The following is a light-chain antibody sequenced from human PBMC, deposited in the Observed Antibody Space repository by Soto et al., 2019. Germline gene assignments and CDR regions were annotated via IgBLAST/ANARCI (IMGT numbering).Light chain of an antibody. J-gene: IGKJ1*01. Sequence: DIQRTLSLAALSATISDRVRITCLASQSISSWLAWYPQKPGKAPKLLIYKASSLESGVPSRFSGSGSGTEFTLTISSLQPDDFATYYCQQYNSYSPTLAQGGKVAIK. CDR2: KAS. V-gene: IGKV1-5*03. CDR1: QSISSW. CDR3: QQYNSYSPT.